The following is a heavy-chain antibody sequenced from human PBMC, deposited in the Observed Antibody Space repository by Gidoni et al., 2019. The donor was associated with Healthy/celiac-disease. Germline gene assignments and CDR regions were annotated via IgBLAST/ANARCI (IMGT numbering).Heavy chain of an antibody. Sequence: EVQMVASGGGLVQPGRSLRLSCTASGFTFGDYAMSWFRQAPGKGLEWVGFIRSKAYGGTTEYAASVKGRFTISRDDSKSIAYLQMNSLKTEDTAVYYCTRRSGRNSDAFDIWGQGTMVTVSS. CDR1: GFTFGDYA. CDR2: IRSKAYGGTT. CDR3: TRRSGRNSDAFDI. J-gene: IGHJ3*02. D-gene: IGHD6-19*01. V-gene: IGHV3-49*03.